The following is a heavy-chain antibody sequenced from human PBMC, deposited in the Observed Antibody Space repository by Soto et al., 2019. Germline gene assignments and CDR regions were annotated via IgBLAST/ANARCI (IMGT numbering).Heavy chain of an antibody. J-gene: IGHJ6*02. CDR1: GGTFSSYA. D-gene: IGHD5-12*01. Sequence: KVSCKASGGTFSSYAISWVRQAPGQGLEWMGGIIPIFGTANYAQKFQGRVTITADESTSTAYMELSSLRSEDTAVYYCARDPRDGYFDYYYGIDVWGQGTTVTVSS. CDR3: ARDPRDGYFDYYYGIDV. CDR2: IIPIFGTA. V-gene: IGHV1-69*01.